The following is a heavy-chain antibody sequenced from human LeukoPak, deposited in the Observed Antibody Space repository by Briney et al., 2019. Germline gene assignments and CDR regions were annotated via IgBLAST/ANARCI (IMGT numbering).Heavy chain of an antibody. CDR1: GYTFTSYD. D-gene: IGHD1-26*01. Sequence: ASVKVSCKACGYTFTSYDINWVRQTTGQGLEWMGWISAYNGNTNYAQNLQGRVTMTTDTSTSTAYMELRSLRSDDTAVYYCARERWVGAEFDYWGQGTLVTVSS. V-gene: IGHV1-18*01. CDR3: ARERWVGAEFDY. CDR2: ISAYNGNT. J-gene: IGHJ4*02.